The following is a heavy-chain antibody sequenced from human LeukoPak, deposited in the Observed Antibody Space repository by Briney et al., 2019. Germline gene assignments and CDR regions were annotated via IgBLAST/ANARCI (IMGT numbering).Heavy chain of an antibody. CDR1: GFTFSTYA. D-gene: IGHD3-16*02. J-gene: IGHJ5*02. Sequence: GGSLRLSCAASGFTFSTYAMHWVRQAPGKGLEWVAVISYDVSKTYYADSVKGRFTISRDNSKNTLYLQMNSLRAEDTAVYYCARDNSVGDIAWWFDPWGQGTLVTVSS. CDR3: ARDNSVGDIAWWFDP. CDR2: ISYDVSKT. V-gene: IGHV3-30*04.